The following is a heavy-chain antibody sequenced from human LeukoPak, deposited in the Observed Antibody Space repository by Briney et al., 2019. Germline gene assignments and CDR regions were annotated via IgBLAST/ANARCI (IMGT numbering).Heavy chain of an antibody. V-gene: IGHV1-69*04. D-gene: IGHD4-17*01. CDR3: ARHHGNGDMNRKLLGAFDI. Sequence: ASVKVSCKASGGTFSSYAISWVRQAPGQGLEWMGRIIPILGIANYAQKFQGRVTITADKSTSTAYMELSSLRSEDTAVYYCARHHGNGDMNRKLLGAFDIWGQGTMVTVSS. CDR1: GGTFSSYA. J-gene: IGHJ3*02. CDR2: IIPILGIA.